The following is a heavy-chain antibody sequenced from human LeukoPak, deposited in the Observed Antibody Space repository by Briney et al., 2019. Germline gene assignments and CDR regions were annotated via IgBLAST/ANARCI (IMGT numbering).Heavy chain of an antibody. Sequence: GGSLRLSCAVSGFTFSSYAMSWVRQAPGKGLEWVANIKQDGSEKYYVDSVKGRFTISRDNAKNSLYLQMNSLRAEDTAVYYCARGNYGDYVGYWGQGTLVTVSS. J-gene: IGHJ4*02. V-gene: IGHV3-7*01. CDR2: IKQDGSEK. CDR1: GFTFSSYA. CDR3: ARGNYGDYVGY. D-gene: IGHD4-17*01.